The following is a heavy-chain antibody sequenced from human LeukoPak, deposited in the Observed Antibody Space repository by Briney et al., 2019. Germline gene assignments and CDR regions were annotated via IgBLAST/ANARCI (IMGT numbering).Heavy chain of an antibody. J-gene: IGHJ6*02. CDR2: IYYSGST. D-gene: IGHD3-10*01. CDR3: ARGEYGSGSLNYYYYGMDV. CDR1: GGSISSGGYC. Sequence: SETLSLTCTVSGGSISSGGYCWSWIRQHPGKGLEWIGYIYYSGSTYYNPSLKSRVTISVDTSKNQFPLKLSSVTAADTAVYYCARGEYGSGSLNYYYYGMDVWGQGTTVTVSS. V-gene: IGHV4-31*03.